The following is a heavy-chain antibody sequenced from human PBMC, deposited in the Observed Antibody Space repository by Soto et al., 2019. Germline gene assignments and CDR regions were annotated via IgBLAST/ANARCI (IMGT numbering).Heavy chain of an antibody. CDR2: ISSSSSYT. J-gene: IGHJ3*02. V-gene: IGHV3-11*05. CDR3: ARVRADAFDI. Sequence: QVQLVESGGGLVKPGGSLRLSCAASGFTFSDYYMSWIRQAPGKGLGWVSYISSSSSYTNYAASVKGRFTISRDNAKNSLYLQMNSLRAEDTAVYYCARVRADAFDIWGQGTMVTVSS. D-gene: IGHD4-17*01. CDR1: GFTFSDYY.